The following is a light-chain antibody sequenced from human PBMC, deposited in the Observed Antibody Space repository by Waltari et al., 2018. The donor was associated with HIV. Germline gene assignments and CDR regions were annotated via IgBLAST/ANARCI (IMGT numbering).Light chain of an antibody. CDR2: DAS. CDR3: QQYNNWPPLT. CDR1: QSVNDD. J-gene: IGKJ4*01. V-gene: IGKV3-15*01. Sequence: EIVMTQSPATLSVSPGERVTLSCRASQSVNDDLAWYQQKPGQALSLLIYDASTRATGVPARFSGSGSVTEFTLTFSSLQSEDFAVYYCQQYNNWPPLTFGGGTRVEIK.